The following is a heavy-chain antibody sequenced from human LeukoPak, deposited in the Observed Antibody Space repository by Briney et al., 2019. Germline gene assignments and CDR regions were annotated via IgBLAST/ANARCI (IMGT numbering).Heavy chain of an antibody. D-gene: IGHD6-13*01. CDR1: GGSFSGYY. J-gene: IGHJ4*02. CDR3: ARESYSSSWYGDYFDY. CDR2: INHSGST. Sequence: SETLSLTCAVYGGSFSGYYWSWIRQPPGKGLEWIGEINHSGSTNYNPSLKSRVTISVDTSKNQFSLKLSSVTAADRAVYYCARESYSSSWYGDYFDYWGQGTLVTVSS. V-gene: IGHV4-34*01.